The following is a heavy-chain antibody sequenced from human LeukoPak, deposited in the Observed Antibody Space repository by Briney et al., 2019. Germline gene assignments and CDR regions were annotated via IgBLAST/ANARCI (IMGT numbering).Heavy chain of an antibody. J-gene: IGHJ6*02. Sequence: ASETLSLTCTVSGGSISSYYWSWIRQPAGKGLEWIGRIYTSGSTNYNPSLKSRVTMSVDTSKNQFSLKLSSVTAADTAVYYCARSDYCSSTSCYFGYYYGMDVWGQGTTVTVSS. D-gene: IGHD2-2*01. CDR1: GGSISSYY. CDR2: IYTSGST. V-gene: IGHV4-4*07. CDR3: ARSDYCSSTSCYFGYYYGMDV.